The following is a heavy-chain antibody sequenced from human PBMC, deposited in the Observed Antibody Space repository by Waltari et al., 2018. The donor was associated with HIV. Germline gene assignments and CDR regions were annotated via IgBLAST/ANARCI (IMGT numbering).Heavy chain of an antibody. D-gene: IGHD6-25*01. CDR2: VNAGNGNT. Sequence: QVQVVQSGAEVKKPGASVKVSCKASGYTFTNYAMHWVRQAPGHRLEWMGWVNAGNGNTKYSQKFQGRVTFTRDTSASTAYMELSSLRSEDTAVYYCAREERQTAYYGMDVWGQGTTVTVSS. J-gene: IGHJ6*02. V-gene: IGHV1-3*01. CDR3: AREERQTAYYGMDV. CDR1: GYTFTNYA.